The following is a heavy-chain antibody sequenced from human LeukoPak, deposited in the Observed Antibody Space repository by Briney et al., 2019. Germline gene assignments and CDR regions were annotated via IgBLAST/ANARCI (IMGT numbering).Heavy chain of an antibody. CDR3: ARTLYPYGSGSYSMDV. Sequence: SETLSLTCTVSGGSISNAAYYWSWIRHLPGRGLEWIGYIYYGGNSYYNPSLKSRIVILIDTSRDQFSLQLTSVTAADTAVYYCARTLYPYGSGSYSMDVWGQGTTVTVSS. CDR2: IYYGGNS. D-gene: IGHD3-10*01. J-gene: IGHJ6*02. V-gene: IGHV4-31*03. CDR1: GGSISNAAYY.